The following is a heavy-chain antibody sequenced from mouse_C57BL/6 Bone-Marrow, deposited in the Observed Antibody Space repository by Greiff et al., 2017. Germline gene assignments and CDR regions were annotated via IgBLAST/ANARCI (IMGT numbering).Heavy chain of an antibody. D-gene: IGHD2-4*01. Sequence: QVQLQQPGAELVMPGASVKLSCKASGYTFTSYWMHWVKQRPGQGLEWIGEIDPSDSYTNYNQKFKGKSTLTVDTSSSTAYMQLSSLTSEDSAVYYCARGDYDEFAYWGQGTLVTVSA. J-gene: IGHJ3*01. CDR2: IDPSDSYT. CDR3: ARGDYDEFAY. CDR1: GYTFTSYW. V-gene: IGHV1-69*01.